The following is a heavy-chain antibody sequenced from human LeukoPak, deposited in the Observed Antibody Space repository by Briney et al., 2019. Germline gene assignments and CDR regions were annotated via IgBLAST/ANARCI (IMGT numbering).Heavy chain of an antibody. CDR2: ISSGGSLI. CDR1: GFTFSTYN. D-gene: IGHD3-3*01. J-gene: IGHJ4*02. V-gene: IGHV3-48*01. Sequence: GGSLRLSCPASGFTFSTYNMNWVRQAPGKGLEWVSSISSGGSLIYYADSVKGRFTISRDNAKNSLYLQMNSLRAEDTAVYYCARDMVAISGVVTYDYWGQGTLVTVSS. CDR3: ARDMVAISGVVTYDY.